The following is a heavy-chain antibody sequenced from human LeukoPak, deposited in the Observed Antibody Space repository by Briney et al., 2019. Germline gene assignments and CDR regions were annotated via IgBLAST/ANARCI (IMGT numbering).Heavy chain of an antibody. J-gene: IGHJ5*02. D-gene: IGHD5/OR15-5a*01. CDR2: IRYSGST. CDR1: GGSISSNAYF. V-gene: IGHV4-39*01. CDR3: ATSDTVSTYNWFDP. Sequence: SETLSLTCNVSGGSISSNAYFWGWIRRPPGKGLEWIGSIRYSGSTYYNPSLKSRVTISVDTSKNQFSLNLSSLTAADTAVYYCATSDTVSTYNWFDPWGQGTLVTVS.